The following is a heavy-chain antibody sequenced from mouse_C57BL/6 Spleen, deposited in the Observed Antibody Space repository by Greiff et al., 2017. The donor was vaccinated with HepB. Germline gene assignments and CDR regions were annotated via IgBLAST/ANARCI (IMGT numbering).Heavy chain of an antibody. V-gene: IGHV1-64*01. D-gene: IGHD1-1*01. J-gene: IGHJ3*01. CDR3: ARGDYYGSPWFAY. Sequence: QVQLQQPGAELVKPGASVKLSCKASGYTFTSYWMHWVKQRPGQGLEWIGMIHPNSGSTNYNEKFKSKATLTVDKSSSTAYMQLSSVTSEDSAVYYCARGDYYGSPWFAYWGQGTLVTVSA. CDR1: GYTFTSYW. CDR2: IHPNSGST.